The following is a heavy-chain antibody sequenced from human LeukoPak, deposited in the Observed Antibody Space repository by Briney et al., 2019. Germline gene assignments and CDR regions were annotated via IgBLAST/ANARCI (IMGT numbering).Heavy chain of an antibody. V-gene: IGHV3-13*01. CDR3: ARALHYDSSGYDY. J-gene: IGHJ4*02. CDR1: GFTFSSYD. CDR2: IGTAGDT. D-gene: IGHD3-22*01. Sequence: GRSLRLSCAASGFTFSSYDMHWVRQATGKGLEWVSAIGTAGDTYYPGSVKGRFTISRENAKNSLYLQMNSLRAGDTVVYYCARALHYDSSGYDYWGQGTLVTVSS.